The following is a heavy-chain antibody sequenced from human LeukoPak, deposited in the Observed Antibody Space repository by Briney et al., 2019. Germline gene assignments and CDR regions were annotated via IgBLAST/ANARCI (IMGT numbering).Heavy chain of an antibody. Sequence: PSETLSLTCTVSGYSISSGYYWGWIRQPPGKGLEWIGSIYHSGSTYYNPSLKSRVTISIDTSKNQFSLKLSSVTAADTAVYYCARLPGIVTTNSYYVMDVWGQGTTVTVSS. CDR1: GYSISSGYY. D-gene: IGHD5-12*01. CDR2: IYHSGST. J-gene: IGHJ6*02. CDR3: ARLPGIVTTNSYYVMDV. V-gene: IGHV4-38-2*02.